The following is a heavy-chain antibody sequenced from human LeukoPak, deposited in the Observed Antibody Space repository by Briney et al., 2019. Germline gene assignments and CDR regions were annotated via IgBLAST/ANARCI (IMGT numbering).Heavy chain of an antibody. V-gene: IGHV3-23*01. CDR2: ISGSGGST. D-gene: IGHD3-16*01. CDR3: VKESGPFGAFDF. Sequence: PGGSLRLSCAASGFTFSNYAMSWVRQAPGKGLEWVSAISGSGGSTYYADSVKGRFTISRDNSRNKLYLQMNSLRSEDTAVYYCVKESGPFGAFDFWGHGTMVTVSS. J-gene: IGHJ3*01. CDR1: GFTFSNYA.